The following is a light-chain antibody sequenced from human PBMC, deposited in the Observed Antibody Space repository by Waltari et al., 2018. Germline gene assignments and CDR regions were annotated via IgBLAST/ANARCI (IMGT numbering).Light chain of an antibody. CDR3: CSYAGSYTFG. J-gene: IGLJ3*02. V-gene: IGLV2-11*01. CDR2: DVS. Sequence: QSALTQPRSVSGSPGQSVTISCTGTSSDVGGYNYVSWYQQHPGKAPKFMIYDVSKRPSGVPDRFSGSKSVNTASRTISGLQAEDEADYYCCSYAGSYTFGFGGGTKLTVL. CDR1: SSDVGGYNY.